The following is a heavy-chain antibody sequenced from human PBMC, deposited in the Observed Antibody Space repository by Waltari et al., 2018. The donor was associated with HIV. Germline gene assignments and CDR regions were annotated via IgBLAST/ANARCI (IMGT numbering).Heavy chain of an antibody. J-gene: IGHJ4*02. D-gene: IGHD5-18*01. V-gene: IGHV3-48*04. CDR3: ARARGYSYGYEDY. Sequence: EVQLVESGGDLVQPGGSLRLSCAASGFSFSSYSMNWVRQAPGKGLEWISYISNSGNTIDYADSVKGRFTISRDNAKNSLSLQMHRLRAEDTAVYYCARARGYSYGYEDYWGQGALVTVSS. CDR2: ISNSGNTI. CDR1: GFSFSSYS.